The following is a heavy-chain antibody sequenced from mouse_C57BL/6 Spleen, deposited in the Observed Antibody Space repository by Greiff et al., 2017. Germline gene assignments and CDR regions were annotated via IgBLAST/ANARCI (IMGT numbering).Heavy chain of an antibody. Sequence: QVQLQQPGPELVKPGASVKISCKASGYAFTSSWMNWVKQRPGQGLEWIGRIYPGDGNTNYNGKFKGKATLTVDKSSTTAYMHLSSLTSEDSAVYFCARSGRKEGYFGGWGHSATLTVSS. D-gene: IGHD3-2*02. CDR2: IYPGDGNT. CDR1: GYAFTSSW. J-gene: IGHJ2*01. V-gene: IGHV1-82*01. CDR3: ARSGRKEGYFGG.